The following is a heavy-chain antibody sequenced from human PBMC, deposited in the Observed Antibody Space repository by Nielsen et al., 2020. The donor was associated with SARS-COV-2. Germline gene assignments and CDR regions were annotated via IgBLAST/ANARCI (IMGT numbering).Heavy chain of an antibody. D-gene: IGHD6-19*01. V-gene: IGHV3-33*08. Sequence: GESLKISCAASGFIFTSHAMHWVRQAPGKGLEWVAVIWYDGSDKYYGDSVKGRFTISRDNSRNTLYLQMNSLRVEDTGVYYCARDPSSVAGTTIDYWGQGTLVTVSS. CDR3: ARDPSSVAGTTIDY. J-gene: IGHJ4*02. CDR2: IWYDGSDK. CDR1: GFIFTSHA.